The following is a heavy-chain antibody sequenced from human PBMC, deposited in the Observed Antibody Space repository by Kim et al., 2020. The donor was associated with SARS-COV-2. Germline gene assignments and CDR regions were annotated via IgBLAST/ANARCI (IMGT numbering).Heavy chain of an antibody. CDR2: ISWNSGSI. V-gene: IGHV3-9*01. D-gene: IGHD2-21*02. Sequence: GGSLRLSCAASGFTFDDYAMHWVRQAPGKGLEWVSGISWNSGSIGYADSVKGRFTISRDNAKNSLYLQMNSLRAEDTALYYCAKGSVTASADNDCMDDWG. CDR3: AKGSVTASADNDCMDD. J-gene: IGHJ6*01. CDR1: GFTFDDYA.